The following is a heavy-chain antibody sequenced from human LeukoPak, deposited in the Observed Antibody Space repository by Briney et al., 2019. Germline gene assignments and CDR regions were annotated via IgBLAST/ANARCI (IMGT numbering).Heavy chain of an antibody. CDR2: INWNGGST. V-gene: IGHV3-20*04. CDR3: ARGMGIAVAGNFDY. D-gene: IGHD6-19*01. Sequence: GGSLRLSCAASGFTFDDYGMSWVRQAPGKGLEWVSGINWNGGSTGYADSVKGRFTISRDNAKNSLYLQMNSLRAEDTALYYCARGMGIAVAGNFDYWGQGTLVTVSS. J-gene: IGHJ4*02. CDR1: GFTFDDYG.